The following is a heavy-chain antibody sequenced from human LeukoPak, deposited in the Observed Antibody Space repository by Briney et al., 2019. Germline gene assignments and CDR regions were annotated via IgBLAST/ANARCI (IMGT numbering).Heavy chain of an antibody. D-gene: IGHD2-2*01. Sequence: SVKVSRKASGGTFSSYAISWVRQAPGQGLEWMGGIIPIFGTANYAQKFQGRVTITADESTSTAYMELSSLRSEDTAVYYCARDRCSSTSCSLHDAFDIWGQGTMVTVSS. V-gene: IGHV1-69*13. J-gene: IGHJ3*02. CDR1: GGTFSSYA. CDR2: IIPIFGTA. CDR3: ARDRCSSTSCSLHDAFDI.